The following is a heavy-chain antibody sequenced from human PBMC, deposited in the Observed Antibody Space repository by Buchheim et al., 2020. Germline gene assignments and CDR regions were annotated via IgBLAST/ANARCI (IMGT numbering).Heavy chain of an antibody. Sequence: EVQLVQSGAEVKKPGESLRISCKGSGYSFTGYWISWVRQMPGKGLEWMGRIDPSDSYTNYSPSFQGHVTISADKSISTAYLQWSSLKASDTAMYYCARMLRGLDSSGYYSLVDYWGQGTL. CDR1: GYSFTGYW. D-gene: IGHD3-22*01. CDR3: ARMLRGLDSSGYYSLVDY. CDR2: IDPSDSYT. J-gene: IGHJ4*02. V-gene: IGHV5-10-1*03.